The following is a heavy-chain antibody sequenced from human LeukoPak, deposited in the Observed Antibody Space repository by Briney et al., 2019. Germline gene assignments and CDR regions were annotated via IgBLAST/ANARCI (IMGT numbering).Heavy chain of an antibody. CDR1: GYTFTGYY. CDR2: INPNSGGT. CDR3: ARGLDYDILTGYFRDY. V-gene: IGHV1-2*06. D-gene: IGHD3-9*01. Sequence: ASVKVSCKASGYTFTGYYMHWVRQAPGQGLEWMGRINPNSGGTNYAQKFQGRVTVTRDTSISTAYMELSRLRSDDTAVYYCARGLDYDILTGYFRDYWGQGTLVTVSS. J-gene: IGHJ4*02.